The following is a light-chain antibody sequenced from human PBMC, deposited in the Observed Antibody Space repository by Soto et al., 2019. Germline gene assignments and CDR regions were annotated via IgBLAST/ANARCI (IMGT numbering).Light chain of an antibody. J-gene: IGKJ5*01. CDR2: GAS. CDR3: QQFDDSVT. Sequence: EIVLTQSPGTLSLSPGERATLSCRASHSVSRTYLAWYQQKPGQAPRLLIYGASDRATGTPDRFSGSGSGTDFTLTISRLEPEDSAVYYCQQFDDSVTFXQGTRMEIK. V-gene: IGKV3-20*01. CDR1: HSVSRTY.